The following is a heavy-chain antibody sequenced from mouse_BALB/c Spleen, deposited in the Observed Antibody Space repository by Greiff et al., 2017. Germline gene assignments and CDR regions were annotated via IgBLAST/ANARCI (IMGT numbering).Heavy chain of an antibody. J-gene: IGHJ4*01. V-gene: IGHV7-3*02. Sequence: EVKVVESGGGLVQPGGSLRLSCATSGFTFTDYYMSWVRQPPGKALEWLGFIRNKANGYTTEYSASVKGRFTISRDNSQSILYLQMNTLRAEDSATYYCARDILRYDVYAMDYWGQGTSVTVSS. D-gene: IGHD2-14*01. CDR2: IRNKANGYTT. CDR1: GFTFTDYY. CDR3: ARDILRYDVYAMDY.